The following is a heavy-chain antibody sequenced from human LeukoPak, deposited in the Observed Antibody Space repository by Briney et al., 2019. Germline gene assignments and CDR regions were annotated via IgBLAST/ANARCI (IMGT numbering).Heavy chain of an antibody. CDR3: ARAPLQDWFDP. J-gene: IGHJ5*02. Sequence: PSETLSLTCTVSGGSISSYYWSWIRQPPGKGLEWIGSIYYSGSTYYNPSLKSRVTISVDTSKNQFSLKLSSVTAADTAVYYCARAPLQDWFDPWGQGTLVTVSS. CDR1: GGSISSYY. CDR2: IYYSGST. V-gene: IGHV4-59*12.